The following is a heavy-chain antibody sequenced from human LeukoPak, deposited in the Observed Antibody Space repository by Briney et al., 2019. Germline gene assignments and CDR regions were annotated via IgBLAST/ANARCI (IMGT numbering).Heavy chain of an antibody. V-gene: IGHV4-59*08. D-gene: IGHD6-13*01. CDR3: ARVRWGYSGSWYSDAFDI. CDR1: GGSISSYY. Sequence: PSETLSLTCTVSGGSISSYYWSWIRQPPGKGLEWIGYIYYSGSTNYNPSLKSRVTISVDTSKNQFSLKLSSVTAADTAVYYCARVRWGYSGSWYSDAFDIWGQGTMVTVSS. J-gene: IGHJ3*02. CDR2: IYYSGST.